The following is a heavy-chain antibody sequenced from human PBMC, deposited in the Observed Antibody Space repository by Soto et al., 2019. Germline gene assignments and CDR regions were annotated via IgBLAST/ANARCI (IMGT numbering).Heavy chain of an antibody. Sequence: ASVKVSCKASGYTFTSYDINWVRQATGQGLEWMGWMNPNSGNTGYAQKFQGRVTMTRNTSISTAYMELSSLRSEDTAVYYCARVRVTIFGVVIMNYWGQGTLVTVSS. CDR2: MNPNSGNT. J-gene: IGHJ4*02. D-gene: IGHD3-3*01. CDR3: ARVRVTIFGVVIMNY. CDR1: GYTFTSYD. V-gene: IGHV1-8*01.